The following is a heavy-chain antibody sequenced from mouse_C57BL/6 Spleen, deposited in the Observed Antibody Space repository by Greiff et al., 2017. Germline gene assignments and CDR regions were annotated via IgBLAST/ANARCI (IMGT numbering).Heavy chain of an antibody. Sequence: EVQLQQSGPELVKPGASVKISCKASGYSFTGYYMNWVKQSPEKSLEWIGEINPSTGGTTYNQKFKAKATLTVDKSSSTAYMQLKSLTSGDSAVYYCARSGTGNYFDYWGQGTTLTVSS. CDR2: INPSTGGT. D-gene: IGHD4-1*01. J-gene: IGHJ2*01. CDR3: ARSGTGNYFDY. CDR1: GYSFTGYY. V-gene: IGHV1-42*01.